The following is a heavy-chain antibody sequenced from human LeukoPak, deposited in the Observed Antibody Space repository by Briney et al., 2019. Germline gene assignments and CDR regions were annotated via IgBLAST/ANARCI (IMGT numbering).Heavy chain of an antibody. CDR2: ISYDGSNK. J-gene: IGHJ4*02. V-gene: IGHV3-30*04. D-gene: IGHD5-18*01. CDR1: GFIFSSYA. CDR3: ARVLSYGPIDY. Sequence: GGSLRLSCAASGFIFSSYAMLWVRQAPGKGLEWVAIISYDGSNKYYADSVKGRFTISRDNSKNTLYLQMNSLRAEGTAVYYCARVLSYGPIDYWGQGTLVTVSS.